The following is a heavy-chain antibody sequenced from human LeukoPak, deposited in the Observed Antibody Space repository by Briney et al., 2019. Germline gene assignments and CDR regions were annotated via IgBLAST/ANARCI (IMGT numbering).Heavy chain of an antibody. CDR1: GFTFSTYW. V-gene: IGHV3-7*01. Sequence: GGSLRLSCAASGFTFSTYWMIWVRQAPGKGLEWVANINQDGSEKYYVDSVKGRFTISRDNAKNSLYLQMDSLRAEDTAMYYCARDASGSFYDYWGQGTLVTVSS. D-gene: IGHD1-26*01. J-gene: IGHJ4*02. CDR3: ARDASGSFYDY. CDR2: INQDGSEK.